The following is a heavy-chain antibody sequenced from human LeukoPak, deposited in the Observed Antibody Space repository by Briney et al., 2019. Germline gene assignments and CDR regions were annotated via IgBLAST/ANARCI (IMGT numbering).Heavy chain of an antibody. D-gene: IGHD3-10*01. CDR1: GFTFSSYE. V-gene: IGHV3-48*03. CDR2: ISSSGSTI. CDR3: ARTPLWFGEGYRDY. J-gene: IGHJ4*02. Sequence: PGGSLRLSCAASGFTFSSYEMNWVRQAPGKGLEWVSYISSSGSTIYYADSVKGRFTISRDNAKNSLYLQMNSLRAEDTAVYYCARTPLWFGEGYRDYWGQGTLVTVSS.